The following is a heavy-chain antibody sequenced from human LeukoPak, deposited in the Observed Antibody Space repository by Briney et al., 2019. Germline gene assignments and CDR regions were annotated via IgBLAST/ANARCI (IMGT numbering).Heavy chain of an antibody. Sequence: PSETLSLTCTVSGGSISSYYWSWIRQPPGKGLEWIWYIYYSGSTNYNPSLKSRVTISVDTSKNQFSLKLSSVTAADTAVYYCARDRSGYCSSTSSLDAFDIWGQGTMVTVSS. J-gene: IGHJ3*02. CDR2: IYYSGST. D-gene: IGHD2-2*01. CDR1: GGSISSYY. V-gene: IGHV4-59*01. CDR3: ARDRSGYCSSTSSLDAFDI.